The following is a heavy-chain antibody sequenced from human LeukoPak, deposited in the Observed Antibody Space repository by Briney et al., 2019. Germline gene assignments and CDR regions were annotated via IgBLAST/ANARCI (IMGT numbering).Heavy chain of an antibody. Sequence: ASVKVSCKASGGTFSSYAISWVRQAPGQGLEWMGRIIPIPGIANYAQKFQGRVTITADKSTSTAYMELSSLRSEDTAVYYCARDSGYSYGFGYWGQGTLVTVSS. J-gene: IGHJ4*02. CDR1: GGTFSSYA. D-gene: IGHD5-18*01. V-gene: IGHV1-69*04. CDR2: IIPIPGIA. CDR3: ARDSGYSYGFGY.